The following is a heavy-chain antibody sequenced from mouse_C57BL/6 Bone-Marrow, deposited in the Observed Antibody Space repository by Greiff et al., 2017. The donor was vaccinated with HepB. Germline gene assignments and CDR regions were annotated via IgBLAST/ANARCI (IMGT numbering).Heavy chain of an antibody. V-gene: IGHV1-75*01. CDR3: ERSDYYGSSYGVFDY. CDR1: GYTFTDYY. CDR2: IFPGSGST. Sequence: VQLQQSGPELVKPGASVKISCKASGYTFTDYYINWVKQRPGQGLEWIGWIFPGSGSTYYNEKFKGKATLTVDKSSSTAYMLLSSLTSEDSAVYFCERSDYYGSSYGVFDYWGQGTTVTVSS. D-gene: IGHD1-1*01. J-gene: IGHJ2*01.